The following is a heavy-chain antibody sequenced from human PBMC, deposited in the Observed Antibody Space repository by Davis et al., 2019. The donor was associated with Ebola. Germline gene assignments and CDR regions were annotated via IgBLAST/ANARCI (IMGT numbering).Heavy chain of an antibody. D-gene: IGHD2-2*02. CDR2: INPSDSYT. J-gene: IGHJ4*02. CDR1: GYSFTSYR. Sequence: PGGSLRLSCKGSGYSFTSYRISWVRQMPGKGLDWMGRINPSDSYTNYSPSFQGHVTISADKSISTAYLQWSSLKASDTAMYYCARLYCSSTSCYIDYWGQGTLVTVSS. CDR3: ARLYCSSTSCYIDY. V-gene: IGHV5-10-1*01.